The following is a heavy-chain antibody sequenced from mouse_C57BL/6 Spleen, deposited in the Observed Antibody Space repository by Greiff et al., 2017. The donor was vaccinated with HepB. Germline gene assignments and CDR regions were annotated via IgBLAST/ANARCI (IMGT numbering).Heavy chain of an antibody. V-gene: IGHV5-17*01. CDR3: ARGLLLRSYFDY. CDR2: ISSGSSTI. D-gene: IGHD1-1*01. J-gene: IGHJ2*01. Sequence: EVKLMESGGGLVKPGGSLKLSCAASGFTFSDYGMHWVRQAPEKGLEWVAYISSGSSTIYYADTVKGRFTISRDNAKNTLFLQMTSLRSEDTAMYYCARGLLLRSYFDYWGQGTTLTVSS. CDR1: GFTFSDYG.